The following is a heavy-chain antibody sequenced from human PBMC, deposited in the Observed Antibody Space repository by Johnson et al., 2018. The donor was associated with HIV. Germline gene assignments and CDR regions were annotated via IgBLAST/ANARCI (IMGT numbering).Heavy chain of an antibody. CDR2: ISYDGSNK. CDR3: ARAERSSSGVDAFDI. D-gene: IGHD6-6*01. V-gene: IGHV3-30*04. Sequence: QVQLVESGGGVVQPGRSLRLSCAASGFTFSSYAMHWVRQAPGKGLEWVAVISYDGSNKYYADSVKGRFTISRDNSKNTLYLQMNSLGAEDTAVYYCARAERSSSGVDAFDIWGQGT. CDR1: GFTFSSYA. J-gene: IGHJ3*02.